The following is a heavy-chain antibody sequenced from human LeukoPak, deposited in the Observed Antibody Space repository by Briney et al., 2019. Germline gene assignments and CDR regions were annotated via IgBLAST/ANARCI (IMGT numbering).Heavy chain of an antibody. CDR3: ASNYYGSGPFDP. CDR1: GGSISSSSYY. Sequence: SETLSLTCTVSGGSISSSSYYWSWIRQPPGKGLEWIGYIYYSGSTNYNPSLKSRVTISVDTSKNQFSLKLSSVTAADTAVYYCASNYYGSGPFDPWGQGTLVTVSS. J-gene: IGHJ5*02. D-gene: IGHD3-10*01. V-gene: IGHV4-61*01. CDR2: IYYSGST.